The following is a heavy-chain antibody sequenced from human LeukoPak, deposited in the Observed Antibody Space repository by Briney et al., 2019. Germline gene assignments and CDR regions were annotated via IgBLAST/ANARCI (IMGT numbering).Heavy chain of an antibody. CDR3: ARDDCTNGVCLGSFDY. D-gene: IGHD2-8*01. CDR1: GGTFSSYA. Sequence: GASVKVSCKASGGTFSSYAISWVRQAPGQGLEWMGGIIPIFGTANYAQKFQGRVTFTADESTSTAYMELGSLRSEDTAVYYCARDDCTNGVCLGSFDYWGQGTLVTVSS. J-gene: IGHJ4*02. V-gene: IGHV1-69*13. CDR2: IIPIFGTA.